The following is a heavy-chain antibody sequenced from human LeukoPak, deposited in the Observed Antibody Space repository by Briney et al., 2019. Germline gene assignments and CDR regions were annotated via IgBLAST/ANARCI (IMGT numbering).Heavy chain of an antibody. CDR1: GFTFSSYS. V-gene: IGHV3-21*03. CDR3: TTDYVLYGSGSYAPYYYYMDV. CDR2: ISSSSSYI. D-gene: IGHD3-10*01. Sequence: KPGGSLRLSCAASGFTFSSYSMNWVRQAPGKGLEWVSSISSSSSYIYYADSVKGRFTISRDNAKNSLYLQMNSLKTEDTAVYYCTTDYVLYGSGSYAPYYYYMDVWGKGTTVTVSS. J-gene: IGHJ6*03.